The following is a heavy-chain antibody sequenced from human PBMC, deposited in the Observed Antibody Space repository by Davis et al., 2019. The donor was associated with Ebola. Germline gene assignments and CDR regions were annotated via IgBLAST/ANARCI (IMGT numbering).Heavy chain of an antibody. CDR3: ATDFSGSYSTFDY. CDR1: GYTLTELS. D-gene: IGHD1-26*01. V-gene: IGHV1-24*01. CDR2: FDPEYGET. Sequence: AASVKVSCKVSGYTLTELSMHSVRQAPGTGLEWMGGFDPEYGETIYAQKFQGRVTMTEDTSTDTDYMELTSLRSEDTAVYYCATDFSGSYSTFDYWGQGTLVTVSS. J-gene: IGHJ4*02.